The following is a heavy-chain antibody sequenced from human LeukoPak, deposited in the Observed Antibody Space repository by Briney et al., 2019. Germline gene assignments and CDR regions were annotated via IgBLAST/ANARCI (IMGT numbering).Heavy chain of an antibody. V-gene: IGHV3-66*01. CDR1: GFTVSSNY. Sequence: PGGSLRLSCAASGFTVSSNYMSWVRQAPGKGLEWVSVIYSGGSTYYADSVKGRFTISRDNSKNTLYLQMNSLRAEDTAVYYCARGGSGWSSSEYYFDYWGQGTLVTVSS. D-gene: IGHD6-19*01. J-gene: IGHJ4*02. CDR3: ARGGSGWSSSEYYFDY. CDR2: IYSGGST.